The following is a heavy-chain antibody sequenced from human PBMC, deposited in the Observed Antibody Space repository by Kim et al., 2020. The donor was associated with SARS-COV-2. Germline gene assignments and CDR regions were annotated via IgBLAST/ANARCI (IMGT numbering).Heavy chain of an antibody. CDR2: ISGSGGST. D-gene: IGHD4-17*01. V-gene: IGHV3-23*01. Sequence: GGSLRLSCAASGFTFSSYAMSWVRQAPGKGLEWVSAISGSGGSTYYADSVKGRFTISRDNSKNTLYLQMNSLRAEDTAVYYCAKPLGGHGDYGEDWYFDLWGRGTLVTVSS. CDR1: GFTFSSYA. CDR3: AKPLGGHGDYGEDWYFDL. J-gene: IGHJ2*01.